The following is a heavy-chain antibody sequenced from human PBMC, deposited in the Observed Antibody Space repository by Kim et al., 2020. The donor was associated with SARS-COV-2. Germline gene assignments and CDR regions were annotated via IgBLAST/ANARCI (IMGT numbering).Heavy chain of an antibody. D-gene: IGHD1-26*01. V-gene: IGHV1-69*01. CDR3: AGPGGSAYYYYGMDV. Sequence: QKFQGRVTITADESTSTAYMELSSLRSEDTAVYYCAGPGGSAYYYYGMDVWGQGTTVTVSS. J-gene: IGHJ6*02.